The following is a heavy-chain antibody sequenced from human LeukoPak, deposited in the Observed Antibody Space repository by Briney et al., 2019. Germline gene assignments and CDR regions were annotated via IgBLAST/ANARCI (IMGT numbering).Heavy chain of an antibody. V-gene: IGHV4-39*07. D-gene: IGHD1-7*01. CDR1: GGSISGSSYY. CDR2: MYYSGST. J-gene: IGHJ4*02. CDR3: ARLHWNSNY. Sequence: SETLSLTCTVSGGSISGSSYYWGWIRQPPGKGLEWIGNMYYSGSTYYNPSLKSRVTISVDTSKNQFSLKLTSVTAADTAVYYCARLHWNSNYWGQGTLVTVSS.